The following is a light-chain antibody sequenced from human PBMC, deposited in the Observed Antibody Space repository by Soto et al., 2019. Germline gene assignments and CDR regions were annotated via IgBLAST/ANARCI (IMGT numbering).Light chain of an antibody. V-gene: IGKV3-11*01. J-gene: IGKJ3*01. CDR3: QQRSNWPPFT. Sequence: EIVLTQSPATLSLSPGERATLSCRASQSVSSYLAWYQQKPGQAPRLLIYDASNRATGIPARFSGSGSGPDFPLPISTLEPEDFAVYYCQQRSNWPPFTFGPGTKVYIK. CDR1: QSVSSY. CDR2: DAS.